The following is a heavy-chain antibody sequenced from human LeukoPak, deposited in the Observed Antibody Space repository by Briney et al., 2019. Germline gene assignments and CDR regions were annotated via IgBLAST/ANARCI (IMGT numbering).Heavy chain of an antibody. CDR2: INPNIGGT. V-gene: IGHV1-2*02. CDR3: ARCGSGTDLYDYYFMDV. CDR1: GYTFTGFY. Sequence: ASVKVSCKASGYTFTGFYIHWLRQAPGQGPEWMGWINPNIGGTNYAQKFRGRVSLTRDTSTSTAYMELNSLRSDDTAVYYCARCGSGTDLYDYYFMDVWGKGTTVTVSS. J-gene: IGHJ6*03. D-gene: IGHD3-10*01.